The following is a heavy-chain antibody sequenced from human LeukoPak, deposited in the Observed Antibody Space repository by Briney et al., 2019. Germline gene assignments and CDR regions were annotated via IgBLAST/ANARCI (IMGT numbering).Heavy chain of an antibody. Sequence: GGSLRLSCAASGFTFSSYAMSWVRQAPGKGLEWVGFIRSKVYGGTPEYAASVKGRFTISRDDSKGIAYLQMNSLKTEDTAVYYCTRDQTPYYWGQGTLVTVSS. CDR1: GFTFSSYA. V-gene: IGHV3-49*04. CDR3: TRDQTPYY. J-gene: IGHJ4*02. CDR2: IRSKVYGGTP.